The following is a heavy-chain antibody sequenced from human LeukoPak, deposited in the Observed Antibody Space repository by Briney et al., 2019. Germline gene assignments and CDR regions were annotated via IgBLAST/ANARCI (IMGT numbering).Heavy chain of an antibody. CDR2: IIPILGTA. CDR1: GYTFTGYY. CDR3: ARDSIVGATYFDY. D-gene: IGHD1-26*01. V-gene: IGHV1-69*08. J-gene: IGHJ4*02. Sequence: ASVKVSCKASGYTFTGYYMHLVRQAPGQGLEWMGRIIPILGTANYAQKFQGRVTITADKSTSTAYMELSSLRSEDTAVYYCARDSIVGATYFDYWGQGTLVTVSS.